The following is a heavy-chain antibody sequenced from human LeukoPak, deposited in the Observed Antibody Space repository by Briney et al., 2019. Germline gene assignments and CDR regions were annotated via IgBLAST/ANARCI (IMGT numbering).Heavy chain of an antibody. V-gene: IGHV3-64*02. CDR3: AIGDF. Sequence: GGSLRLSCAASGFTFRTCTMYWVRQSPRRGLEHVSGIRYNGDSTYYADSVNGRFIILRDNTSNTIYFLMHNLRPEDTATYFSAIGDFWGQGLLVTVSS. J-gene: IGHJ4*02. CDR1: GFTFRTCT. CDR2: IRYNGDST.